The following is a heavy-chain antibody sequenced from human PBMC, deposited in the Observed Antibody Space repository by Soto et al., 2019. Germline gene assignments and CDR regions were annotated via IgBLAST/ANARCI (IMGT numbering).Heavy chain of an antibody. V-gene: IGHV6-1*01. CDR2: TYYRSKWYN. CDR3: TKFSGPSSAPAA. J-gene: IGHJ5*02. Sequence: PSQTLSPTCAISGDSVSSNSAAWNWIRQSPSRGLEWLGRTYYRSKWYNDYAVSVKSRITINPDTSKNQFSLQLNSVTPEDTAIYYCTKFSGPSSAPAALGPGTLVTVSS. D-gene: IGHD1-26*01. CDR1: GDSVSSNSAA.